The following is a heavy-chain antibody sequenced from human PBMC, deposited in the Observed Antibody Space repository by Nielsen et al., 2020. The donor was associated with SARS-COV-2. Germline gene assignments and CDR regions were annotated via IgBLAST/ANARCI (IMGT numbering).Heavy chain of an antibody. CDR1: GFTFSDHY. D-gene: IGHD6-13*01. V-gene: IGHV3-72*01. CDR2: TRNKANSYTT. J-gene: IGHJ4*02. CDR3: ARRKSSSWYDYFDY. Sequence: GESLKISCAASGFTFSDHYMDWVRQAPGKGLEWVGRTRNKANSYTTEYAASVKGRFTISRDDSKNSLYLQVNSLKTEDTAVYYCARRKSSSWYDYFDYWGQGTLVTVSS.